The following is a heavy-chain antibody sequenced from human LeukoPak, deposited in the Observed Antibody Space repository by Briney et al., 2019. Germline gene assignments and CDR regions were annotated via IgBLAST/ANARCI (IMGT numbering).Heavy chain of an antibody. V-gene: IGHV5-51*01. J-gene: IGHJ5*02. CDR1: GYSFTSYW. D-gene: IGHD3-16*01. Sequence: GESLKISCQGSGYSFTSYWIGWVRQMPGKGLEWMGIIYPGDSDTRYSPSFQGPVTISADKPIRTAYLQWSSLKASDTAMYYCVRPFGYKEVNNWFDPWGQGTLVTVSS. CDR3: VRPFGYKEVNNWFDP. CDR2: IYPGDSDT.